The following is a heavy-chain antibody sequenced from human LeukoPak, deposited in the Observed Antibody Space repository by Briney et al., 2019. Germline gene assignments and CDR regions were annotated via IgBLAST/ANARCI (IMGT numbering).Heavy chain of an antibody. D-gene: IGHD3-22*01. CDR3: ARVDDYYDNTGYSFDY. Sequence: SETLSLTYTVSGGSISSYYWGWIRQPPGKGLEFIGYIYYSGSTNYNPSLKSRVTISVDTSKNQFSLKLTSVTAADTAVYYCARVDDYYDNTGYSFDYWGQGTLVTVSS. CDR1: GGSISSYY. V-gene: IGHV4-59*01. J-gene: IGHJ4*02. CDR2: IYYSGST.